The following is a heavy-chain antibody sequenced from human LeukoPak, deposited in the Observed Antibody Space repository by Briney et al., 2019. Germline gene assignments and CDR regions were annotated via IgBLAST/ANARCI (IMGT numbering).Heavy chain of an antibody. J-gene: IGHJ1*01. D-gene: IGHD3-16*01. CDR2: INPNSGGT. V-gene: IGHV1-2*02. CDR3: ARDTVWGNRLEYFQH. CDR1: GYTLTGYY. Sequence: ASVKVSCKASGYTLTGYYMHWVRQAPGQGLEWMGWINPNSGGTNYAQKLQGRVTMTRDTSISTAYMGLSRLRSDDTAVYYCARDTVWGNRLEYFQHWGQGTLVTVSS.